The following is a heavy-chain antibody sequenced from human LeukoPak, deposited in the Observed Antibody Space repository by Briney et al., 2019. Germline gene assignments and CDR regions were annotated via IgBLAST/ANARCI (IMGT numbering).Heavy chain of an antibody. V-gene: IGHV1-18*01. CDR3: ARDQDIVATIPYYYGMDV. J-gene: IGHJ6*02. CDR2: ISAYNGNT. D-gene: IGHD5-12*01. Sequence: ASVKVSCKASGYTFTSYGISWVRQAPGQGLEWMGWISAYNGNTNYAQKLQGRVTMTTDTSTSTAYMELRRLRSDDTAVYYCARDQDIVATIPYYYGMDVWGQGTTVTVSS. CDR1: GYTFTSYG.